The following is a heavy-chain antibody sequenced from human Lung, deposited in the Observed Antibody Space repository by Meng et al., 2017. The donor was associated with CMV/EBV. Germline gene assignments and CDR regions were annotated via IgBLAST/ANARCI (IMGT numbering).Heavy chain of an antibody. V-gene: IGHV3-11*01. J-gene: IGHJ4*02. CDR2: ISSTGGTR. CDR1: GFTFSDYY. D-gene: IGHD3-3*01. Sequence: SCSVSGFTFSDYYMHWFRQAPGKGLEWVSYISSTGGTRYYADSVNGRFTVSRDNVKSSLFLQMNSLRVEDTAVYYCASGLRFLESSTPRDYWGQGTXVTVSS. CDR3: ASGLRFLESSTPRDY.